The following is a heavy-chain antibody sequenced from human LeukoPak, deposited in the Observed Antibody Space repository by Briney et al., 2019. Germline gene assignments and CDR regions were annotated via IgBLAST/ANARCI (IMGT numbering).Heavy chain of an antibody. J-gene: IGHJ4*02. D-gene: IGHD6-25*01. CDR2: ISPSGGT. V-gene: IGHV4-34*01. CDR1: GGSLSDNY. Sequence: SETLSLTCAVYGGSLSDNYWNWIRQPPGRGLEWIGDISPSGGTNYNPSLKSRVIISLDMSKNLFSLNLTSTTAADTAMYYCARRLRSGWSATRRIAAFDYWGQGNLVAVSS. CDR3: ARRLRSGWSATRRIAAFDY.